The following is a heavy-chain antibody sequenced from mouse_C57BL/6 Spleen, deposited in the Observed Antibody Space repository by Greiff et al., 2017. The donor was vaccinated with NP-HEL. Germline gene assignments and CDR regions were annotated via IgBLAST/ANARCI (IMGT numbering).Heavy chain of an antibody. CDR2: IDPSDSYT. CDR1: GYTFTSYW. CDR3: ARDGGTPFAY. J-gene: IGHJ3*01. D-gene: IGHD2-3*01. V-gene: IGHV1-59*01. Sequence: QVQLKQPGAELVRPGTSVKLSCKASGYTFTSYWMHWVKQRPGQGLEWIGVIDPSDSYTNYNQKFKGKATLTVDTSSSTAYMQLSSLTSEDSAVYYCARDGGTPFAYWGQGTLVTVSA.